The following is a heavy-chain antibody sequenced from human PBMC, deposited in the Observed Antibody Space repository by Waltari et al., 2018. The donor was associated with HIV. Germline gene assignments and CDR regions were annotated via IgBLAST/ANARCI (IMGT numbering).Heavy chain of an antibody. CDR2: IWADGSHE. D-gene: IGHD3-10*01. Sequence: QVHLVESGGAVVQSGKSLRLSCAASGLNFSNHAMHCVRQGPGKGLEWLSVIWADGSHESYADFAKGRFTISRDDSDNTLFLYLSGLRADDTAVYYCARDQHSATNYYGLDVWGQGTTVTVS. CDR3: ARDQHSATNYYGLDV. J-gene: IGHJ6*02. V-gene: IGHV3-33*02. CDR1: GLNFSNHA.